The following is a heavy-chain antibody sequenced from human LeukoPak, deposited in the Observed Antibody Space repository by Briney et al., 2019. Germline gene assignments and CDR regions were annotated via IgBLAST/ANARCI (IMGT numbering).Heavy chain of an antibody. J-gene: IGHJ4*02. V-gene: IGHV4-59*08. CDR1: GGSISTYY. D-gene: IGHD1-26*01. CDR3: ARHGGSYSFDY. Sequence: SETLSLTCSVSGGSISTYYWSWIRQPPGKRLEWIGYLDYTGSTNYNASLKSRVTMSVDTSKNQFSLKLRSVTAADTAVYYCARHGGSYSFDYWGQGTLVTVSS. CDR2: LDYTGST.